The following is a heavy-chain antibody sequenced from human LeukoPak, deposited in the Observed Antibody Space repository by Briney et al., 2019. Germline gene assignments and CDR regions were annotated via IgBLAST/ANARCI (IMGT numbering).Heavy chain of an antibody. Sequence: ASVKVSCKASGYTFTGYYMHWVRQAPGQGLERMGWINPNSGGTNYAQKFQGRVTMTRDTSISTAYMELSRLRSDDTAVYYCARGASLTYYYDSSGFFSFDYWGQGTLVTVSS. CDR2: INPNSGGT. CDR3: ARGASLTYYYDSSGFFSFDY. CDR1: GYTFTGYY. J-gene: IGHJ4*02. V-gene: IGHV1-2*02. D-gene: IGHD3-22*01.